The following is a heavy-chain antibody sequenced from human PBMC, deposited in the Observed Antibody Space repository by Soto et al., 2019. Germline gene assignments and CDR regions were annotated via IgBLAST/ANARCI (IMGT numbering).Heavy chain of an antibody. Sequence: QVQLVQSGAEVKKPGASVKVSCKASGYTFTSYGISWVRQAPGQGLEWMGWISAYNGNTNYAQKLQGRDTMTTDTSTSTAYMELRSLRSDDTAVYYCARDSDEPRWYYDFWSGYYPLGMDVWGQGTTVTVSS. CDR3: ARDSDEPRWYYDFWSGYYPLGMDV. CDR1: GYTFTSYG. D-gene: IGHD3-3*01. V-gene: IGHV1-18*04. CDR2: ISAYNGNT. J-gene: IGHJ6*02.